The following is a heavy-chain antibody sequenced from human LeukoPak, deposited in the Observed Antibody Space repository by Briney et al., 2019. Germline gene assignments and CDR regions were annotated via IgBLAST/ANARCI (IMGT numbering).Heavy chain of an antibody. CDR1: GYTFTSYG. D-gene: IGHD4-23*01. Sequence: ASVKVSCKASGYTFTSYGISWVRQAPGQGLEWMGWISAYNGNTNYAQKFQGRVTITADESTSTAYMELSSLRSEDTAVYYCARHTTRGYGGNLGFDYWGQGTLVTVSS. J-gene: IGHJ4*02. V-gene: IGHV1-18*01. CDR3: ARHTTRGYGGNLGFDY. CDR2: ISAYNGNT.